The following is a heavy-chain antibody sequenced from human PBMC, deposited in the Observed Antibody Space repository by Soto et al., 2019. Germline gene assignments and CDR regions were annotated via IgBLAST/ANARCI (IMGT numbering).Heavy chain of an antibody. Sequence: QVQLVQSGAEVKKPGSSVKVSCKASGGTFSSYAINWVRQAPGQGLEWMGVIIPIFGTANYAQKFQGRVTVTADESTSTAYRELSGLRYEDTAVYYCASDFGSWRGIRGGGFDPWGQGTLVTVSS. CDR2: IIPIFGTA. V-gene: IGHV1-69*12. CDR3: ASDFGSWRGIRGGGFDP. CDR1: GGTFSSYA. D-gene: IGHD3-16*01. J-gene: IGHJ5*02.